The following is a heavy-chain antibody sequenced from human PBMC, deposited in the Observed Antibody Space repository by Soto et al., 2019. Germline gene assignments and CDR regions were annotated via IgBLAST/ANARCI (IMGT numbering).Heavy chain of an antibody. V-gene: IGHV3-48*02. J-gene: IGHJ6*02. Sequence: EVQLVESGGGLVQPGGSLRLSCAASGFTFSSYSMNWVRQAPGKGLEWVSYISSSSSTIYYADSVKGRFTISRDNAKNSLYVKINSLRDEDTTVYYCAQEISYAYYAMDVWVQGHTVIVSS. D-gene: IGHD6-6*01. CDR3: AQEISYAYYAMDV. CDR1: GFTFSSYS. CDR2: ISSSSSTI.